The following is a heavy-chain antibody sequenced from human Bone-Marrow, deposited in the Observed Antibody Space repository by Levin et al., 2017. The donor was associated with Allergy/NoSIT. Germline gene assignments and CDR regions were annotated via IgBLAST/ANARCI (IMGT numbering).Heavy chain of an antibody. J-gene: IGHJ4*02. CDR3: ARDSYGSGSFPSDPDY. Sequence: GESLKISCAASGFTFSSYAMHWVRQAPGKGLEWVAVISYDGSNKYYADSVKGRFTISRDNSKNTLYLQMNSLRAEDTAVYYCARDSYGSGSFPSDPDYWGQGTLVTVSS. D-gene: IGHD3-10*01. CDR2: ISYDGSNK. CDR1: GFTFSSYA. V-gene: IGHV3-30-3*01.